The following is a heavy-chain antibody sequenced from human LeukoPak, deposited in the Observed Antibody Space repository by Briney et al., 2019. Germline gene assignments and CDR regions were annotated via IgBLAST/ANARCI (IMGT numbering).Heavy chain of an antibody. CDR2: ISSSSSTT. CDR1: GFIFSSYS. V-gene: IGHV3-48*01. CDR3: AKGLWFGELRAAFDI. Sequence: GGSLRLSCAASGFIFSSYSMNWVRQAPGKGLEWLSYISSSSSTTYYADSVKGRFTISRDNSKNTLYLQMNSLRAEDTAVYYCAKGLWFGELRAAFDIWGQGTMVTVSS. D-gene: IGHD3-10*01. J-gene: IGHJ3*02.